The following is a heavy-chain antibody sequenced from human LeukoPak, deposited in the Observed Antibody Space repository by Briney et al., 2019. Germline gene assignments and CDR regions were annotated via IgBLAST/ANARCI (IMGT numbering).Heavy chain of an antibody. D-gene: IGHD2-15*01. V-gene: IGHV4-39*01. CDR3: ATSGVHYCSGGSCGL. CDR1: GGSISSSDYY. CDR2: IYYDWII. J-gene: IGHJ4*02. Sequence: KPSETLSLTCTVSGGSISSSDYYWGWIRQPPGKGLEWIASIYYDWIIYSNPFLKSRVSISIGTSKNQYSLRLGSVTAADTAVYYCATSGVHYCSGGSCGLWGQGTLVTVSS.